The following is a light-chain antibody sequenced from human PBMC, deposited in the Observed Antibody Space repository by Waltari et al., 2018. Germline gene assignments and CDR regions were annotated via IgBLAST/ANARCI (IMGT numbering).Light chain of an antibody. CDR3: QRYGTLPAT. Sequence: EIVLTQSPGTLSLSPGERATLSCRASQSVRRGLRTLAWYQQKPGQAPRLLIYDASTRATGIPDRFSGSGSGTDFTLTISRLEPDDVAVYYCQRYGTLPATFGQGTKVEIK. CDR2: DAS. V-gene: IGKV3-20*01. J-gene: IGKJ1*01. CDR1: QSVRRGLRT.